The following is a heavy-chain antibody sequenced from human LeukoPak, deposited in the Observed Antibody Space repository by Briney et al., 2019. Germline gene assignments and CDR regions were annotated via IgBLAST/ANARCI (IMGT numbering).Heavy chain of an antibody. Sequence: PGGSLRLSCAASGFKFSSYSMKWVRQAPGKGLEWVSSISSSSSYIYYADSVKGRFTISRDNAKSSLYLQMNSLRAEDTAVYYCASRAMDSSGWVDYWGQGTLVTVSS. V-gene: IGHV3-21*01. CDR2: ISSSSSYI. J-gene: IGHJ4*02. CDR3: ASRAMDSSGWVDY. CDR1: GFKFSSYS. D-gene: IGHD6-19*01.